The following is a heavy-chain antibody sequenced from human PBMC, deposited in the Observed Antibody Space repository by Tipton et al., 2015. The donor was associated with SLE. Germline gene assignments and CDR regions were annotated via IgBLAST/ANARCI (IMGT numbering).Heavy chain of an antibody. CDR2: IYYRGNT. D-gene: IGHD3-22*01. CDR3: ARPRLSDYSDSSGRMPYAFDI. J-gene: IGHJ3*02. CDR1: GGSISSGSYY. Sequence: TLSLTCTVSGGSISSGSYYWGWIRQPPGKGLEWIGSIYYRGNTYYNPSLRSRVTISVDTSKNQFPLKLSSVTASDTAVYYCARPRLSDYSDSSGRMPYAFDIWGHGTMVTVSS. V-gene: IGHV4-39*01.